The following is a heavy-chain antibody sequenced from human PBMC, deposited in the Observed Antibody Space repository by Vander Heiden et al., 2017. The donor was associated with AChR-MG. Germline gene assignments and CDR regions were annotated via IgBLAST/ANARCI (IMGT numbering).Heavy chain of an antibody. CDR2: IWYDGSNK. Sequence: QVQLVASGGGVVQPGRSLSLSCAASGFPFSSYGMHWVRQAPGKGLEWVAVIWYDGSNKYYADSVKGRFTISRDNSKNTLYLQMNSLRAEDTAVYYCARSYYYGSGAQTYGMDVWGQGTTVTVSS. CDR3: ARSYYYGSGAQTYGMDV. CDR1: GFPFSSYG. J-gene: IGHJ6*02. V-gene: IGHV3-33*01. D-gene: IGHD3-10*01.